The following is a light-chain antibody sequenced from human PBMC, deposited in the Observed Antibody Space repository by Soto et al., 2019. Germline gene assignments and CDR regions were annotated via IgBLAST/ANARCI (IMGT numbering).Light chain of an antibody. Sequence: IQLTQSPSSLSASVGDRVSITCRASQDIKTYLAWYQQKRGKAPKLLISGTFTLQSGVPSRFNGSGSGTDFTLNISRLQPEDFATYYCQHLNNYPPFTFGPGTKVDLE. CDR2: GTF. V-gene: IGKV1-9*01. CDR1: QDIKTY. CDR3: QHLNNYPPFT. J-gene: IGKJ3*01.